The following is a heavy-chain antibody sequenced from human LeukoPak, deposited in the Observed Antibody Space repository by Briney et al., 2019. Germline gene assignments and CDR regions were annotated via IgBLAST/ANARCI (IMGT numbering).Heavy chain of an antibody. CDR1: GFTFSSYE. Sequence: GGSLRLSCAASGFTFSSYEMNWVRQAPGKGLEWVSYISSSGSTIYYADSVKGRFTISRDNAKNSLYLQMNSLRAEDTAVYYCARDLLAVAGTSRSGTNWFDPWGQGTLVTVSS. V-gene: IGHV3-48*03. J-gene: IGHJ5*02. D-gene: IGHD6-19*01. CDR3: ARDLLAVAGTSRSGTNWFDP. CDR2: ISSSGSTI.